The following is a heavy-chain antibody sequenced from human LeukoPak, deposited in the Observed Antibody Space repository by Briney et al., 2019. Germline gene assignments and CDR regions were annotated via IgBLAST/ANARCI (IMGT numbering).Heavy chain of an antibody. CDR3: ARDLKYGGYGKVYFDY. D-gene: IGHD5-12*01. CDR1: GGSISSSSYY. V-gene: IGHV4-39*07. Sequence: SETLSLTCTVSGGSISSSSYYWGWIRQPPGKGLEWIGSIYYSGSTYYNPSLKSRVTISVDTSKNQFSLKLSSVTAADTAVYYCARDLKYGGYGKVYFDYWGQGTLVTVSS. J-gene: IGHJ4*02. CDR2: IYYSGST.